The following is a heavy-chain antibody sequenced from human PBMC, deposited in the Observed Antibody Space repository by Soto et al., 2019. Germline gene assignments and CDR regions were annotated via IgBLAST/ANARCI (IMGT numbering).Heavy chain of an antibody. Sequence: EVQLVETGGGLIQPGGSLRLSCAVSGFTVSSNYMSWVRQAPGKGLEWVSVIYSGGSTYYADSVKGRFTISRDKSKNTLYLQMNSLRAEDTAVYYCARAVPAALDAFDIWGQGTMVTVSS. CDR3: ARAVPAALDAFDI. V-gene: IGHV3-53*02. D-gene: IGHD2-2*01. J-gene: IGHJ3*02. CDR2: IYSGGST. CDR1: GFTVSSNY.